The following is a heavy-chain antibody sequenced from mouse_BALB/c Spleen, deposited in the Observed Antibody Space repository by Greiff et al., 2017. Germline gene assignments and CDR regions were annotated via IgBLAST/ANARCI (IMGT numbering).Heavy chain of an antibody. CDR3: ARPIYYGNYYAMDY. J-gene: IGHJ4*01. D-gene: IGHD2-1*01. CDR2: IDPANGNT. CDR1: GFNIKDTY. Sequence: EVQLQESGAELVKPGASVKLSCTASGFNIKDTYMHWVKQRPEQGLEWIGRIDPANGNTKYDPKFQGKATITADTSSNTAYLQLSSLTSEDTAVYYCARPIYYGNYYAMDYWGQGTSVTVSS. V-gene: IGHV14-3*02.